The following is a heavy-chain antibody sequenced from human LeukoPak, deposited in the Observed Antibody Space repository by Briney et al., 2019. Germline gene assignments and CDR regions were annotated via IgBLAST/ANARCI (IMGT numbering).Heavy chain of an antibody. CDR1: GFTVSSNY. Sequence: GGSLRLSCAASGFTVSSNYMSWVRQVPGKGLEWVSAISDRGDKTHYADSVKGRFIISRDNSKNTLSLQMNSLGAGDTAIYYCAKDWSCDYWGQGTLVPVSS. V-gene: IGHV3-23*01. D-gene: IGHD3-10*01. CDR3: AKDWSCDY. J-gene: IGHJ4*02. CDR2: ISDRGDKT.